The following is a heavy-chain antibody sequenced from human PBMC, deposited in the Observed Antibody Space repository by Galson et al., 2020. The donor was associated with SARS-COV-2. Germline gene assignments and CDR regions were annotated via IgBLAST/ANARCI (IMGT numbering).Heavy chain of an antibody. CDR2: IYTSGST. CDR1: SGSISSGSYY. V-gene: IGHV4-61*02. Sequence: SETLSLTCTVSSGSISSGSYYWSWIRQPAGKGLEWIGRIYTSGSTNYNPSLKGRVAISVDTAKNQFSLELSSVTAADTAVYYCARDNKVGYFYYYMDVWGEGTTVTVSS. J-gene: IGHJ6*03. CDR3: ARDNKVGYFYYYMDV.